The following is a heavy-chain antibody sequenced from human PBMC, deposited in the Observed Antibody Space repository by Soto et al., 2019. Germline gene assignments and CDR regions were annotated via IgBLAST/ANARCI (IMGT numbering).Heavy chain of an antibody. CDR2: ISHDGRIE. J-gene: IGHJ5*02. CDR1: GFTFSSFA. CDR3: ARDGLPDDFRSGGYWFDP. V-gene: IGHV3-30-3*01. D-gene: IGHD3-3*01. Sequence: QVHLVESGGGVVQPGRSLRLSCAAPGFTFSSFALHWVRQAPGEGLEWVALISHDGRIENYADSVKGRFIISRDNSKNTVYMQMDSLRLEVTGVYYCARDGLPDDFRSGGYWFDPWGQGTQVTVSS.